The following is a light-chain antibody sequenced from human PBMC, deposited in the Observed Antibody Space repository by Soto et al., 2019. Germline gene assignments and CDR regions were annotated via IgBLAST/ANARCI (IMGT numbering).Light chain of an antibody. CDR2: EVS. V-gene: IGLV2-8*01. J-gene: IGLJ1*01. Sequence: QSALTQPPSASGSPGQSVTISCTGTSSDVGSSNYVSWYQQHPVKAPKVVIYEVSKRPSGVPDRFSGSQTGNKASLTVSGLQADDEADYYCSSTAGSDNPYVFGTGTKLTVL. CDR1: SSDVGSSNY. CDR3: SSTAGSDNPYV.